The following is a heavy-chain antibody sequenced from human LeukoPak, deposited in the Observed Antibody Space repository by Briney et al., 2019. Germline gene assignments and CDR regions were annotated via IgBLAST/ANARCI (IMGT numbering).Heavy chain of an antibody. CDR3: ARDWTYFHSYFMDV. CDR2: INPNLGNT. D-gene: IGHD3/OR15-3a*01. CDR1: GYTFTTYE. V-gene: IGHV1-8*01. J-gene: IGHJ6*03. Sequence: GASVKVSCKVSGYTFTTYEINWVRQTPGQGLEWIGRINPNLGNTDYAQKFQGRVAITRNTSMSIAYMELSSLRSEDTAVYYCARDWTYFHSYFMDVWGQGTTVIVSS.